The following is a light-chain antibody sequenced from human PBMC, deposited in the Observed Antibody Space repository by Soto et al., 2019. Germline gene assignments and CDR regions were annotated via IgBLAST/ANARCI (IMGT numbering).Light chain of an antibody. CDR1: QSVSSNS. CDR2: GAS. J-gene: IGKJ2*01. Sequence: EIVLTQSPGTLSLSPGERATLSCRASQSVSSNSLAWYQQKPGQAPRLLIYGASGRATGIPDRFSGSGSGTDFTLIISTLEPEDFAVYYCQQYGSSLYTFGQGTKLEIK. CDR3: QQYGSSLYT. V-gene: IGKV3-20*01.